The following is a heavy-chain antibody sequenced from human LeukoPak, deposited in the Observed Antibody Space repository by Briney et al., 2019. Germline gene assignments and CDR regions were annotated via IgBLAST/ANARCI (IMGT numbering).Heavy chain of an antibody. V-gene: IGHV3-48*04. Sequence: GGSLRLSCVASGFTFSSYAMGWVRQAPGKGLEWVSYISSSGSTIYYADSVKGRFTISRDNAKNSLYLQMNSLRAEDTAVYYCARDQAGDYYFDYWGQGTLVTVSS. CDR1: GFTFSSYA. CDR2: ISSSGSTI. J-gene: IGHJ4*02. CDR3: ARDQAGDYYFDY.